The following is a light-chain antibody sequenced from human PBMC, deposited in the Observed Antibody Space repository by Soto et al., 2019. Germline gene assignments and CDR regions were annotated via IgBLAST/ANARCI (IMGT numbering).Light chain of an antibody. Sequence: QPVLTQPPSVSGAPGQRVTISGTGSSSNIGAGYNVHWYQQLPGTAPKLLIYGNSNRPSGVPDRFSGSKSGTSASLAITGLQAEDEADYYCQSYDSSLIGWVFGGGTKLTVL. CDR2: GNS. CDR1: SSNIGAGYN. CDR3: QSYDSSLIGWV. V-gene: IGLV1-40*01. J-gene: IGLJ3*02.